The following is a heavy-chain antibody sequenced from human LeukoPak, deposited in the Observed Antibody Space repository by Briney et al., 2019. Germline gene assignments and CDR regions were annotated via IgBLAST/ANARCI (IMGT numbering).Heavy chain of an antibody. J-gene: IGHJ4*02. CDR1: GGSISSSSYY. D-gene: IGHD2-15*01. Sequence: SETLSLTCTVSGGSISSSSYYCGWIRQPPRKGLGWIVSIYYSGSTYYNPSLKSRVTISVDTSKNQFSLKLSSVTAADTSVYYCARERAEDIVVAVAAPYYFDYWGQGTLVTASS. CDR3: ARERAEDIVVAVAAPYYFDY. CDR2: IYYSGST. V-gene: IGHV4-39*07.